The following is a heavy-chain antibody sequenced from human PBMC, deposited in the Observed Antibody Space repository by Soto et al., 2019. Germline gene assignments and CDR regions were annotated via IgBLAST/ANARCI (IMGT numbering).Heavy chain of an antibody. CDR1: GGSIISGDYY. Sequence: PSETLSLTCTVSGGSIISGDYYWSWIRQTPGKGLEWIGYIYYSGDTNYNPSLKSRVIISVDTSKNQFSLKLSSVTAADTAVYYCARYNWGAMGTFDIWGQGTMVTVS. CDR3: ARYNWGAMGTFDI. V-gene: IGHV4-30-4*02. CDR2: IYYSGDT. J-gene: IGHJ3*02. D-gene: IGHD1-1*01.